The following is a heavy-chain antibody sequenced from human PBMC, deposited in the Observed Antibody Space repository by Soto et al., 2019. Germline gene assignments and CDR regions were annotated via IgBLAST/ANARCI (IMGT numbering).Heavy chain of an antibody. J-gene: IGHJ4*02. Sequence: ASVKVSCKASGYTSTSYGISWVRQAPGQGLEWMGWISAYNGNTNYAQKLQGRVTMTTDTSTSTAYMELRSLRSDDTAVYYCARVRSIAVAGEADYWGQGTLVTVSS. CDR3: ARVRSIAVAGEADY. CDR1: GYTSTSYG. CDR2: ISAYNGNT. D-gene: IGHD6-19*01. V-gene: IGHV1-18*01.